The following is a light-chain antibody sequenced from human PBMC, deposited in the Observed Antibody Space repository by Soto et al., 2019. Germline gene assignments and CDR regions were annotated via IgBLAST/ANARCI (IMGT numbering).Light chain of an antibody. V-gene: IGLV2-14*01. Sequence: QSALTQPAAVSGCPGQSITISCTGTDSDVGGYNYVSWYQQHPDKAPKLMIYGVYNRPSGVSNRFSGSKSGNTASLTISGLQAEDEADYYCSSFTNNNTPHVVFGGGTKVTVL. CDR3: SSFTNNNTPHVV. J-gene: IGLJ2*01. CDR1: DSDVGGYNY. CDR2: GVY.